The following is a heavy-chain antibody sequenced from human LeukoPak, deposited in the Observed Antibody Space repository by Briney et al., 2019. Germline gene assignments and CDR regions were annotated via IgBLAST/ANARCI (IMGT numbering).Heavy chain of an antibody. Sequence: SETLSLTCAVYGGSFSGYYWTWIRQPPGKGLEWIGKINHSGSTNYNPSLKSRVTISVDTSKTQFSLKLSSVTAADTAVYYCARVTARSFDYWGQGTLVTVSS. V-gene: IGHV4-34*01. CDR3: ARVTARSFDY. D-gene: IGHD6-6*01. CDR2: INHSGST. CDR1: GGSFSGYY. J-gene: IGHJ4*02.